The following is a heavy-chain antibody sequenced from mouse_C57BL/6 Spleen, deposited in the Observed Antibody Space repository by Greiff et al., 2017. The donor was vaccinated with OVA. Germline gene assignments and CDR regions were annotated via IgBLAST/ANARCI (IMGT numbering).Heavy chain of an antibody. V-gene: IGHV1-69*01. Sequence: QVQLQQPGAELVMPGASVKLSCKASGYTFTSYWMHWVKQRPGQGLEWIGEIDPSDSYTNYNQKFKGKSTLTVDKSSSTAYMQLSSLTSEDSAVYSCARVGYYDFLDYWGQGTTLTVSA. CDR1: GYTFTSYW. J-gene: IGHJ2*01. CDR2: IDPSDSYT. CDR3: ARVGYYDFLDY. D-gene: IGHD2-4*01.